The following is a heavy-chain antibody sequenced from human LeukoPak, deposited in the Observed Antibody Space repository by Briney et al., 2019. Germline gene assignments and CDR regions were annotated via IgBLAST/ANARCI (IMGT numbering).Heavy chain of an antibody. J-gene: IGHJ6*02. V-gene: IGHV6-1*01. Sequence: SQTLSLTCAISGDNVSSKSAAWNWIRQSPSRGLEWLGGTYYRSKWYNDYAVSVKSRITIDPDTSKNQFSLQLNSVTPEDTAVYYCAQGRYGSGSYYYYYGMDVWGQGTTVTVSS. CDR1: GDNVSSKSAA. D-gene: IGHD3-10*01. CDR3: AQGRYGSGSYYYYYGMDV. CDR2: TYYRSKWYN.